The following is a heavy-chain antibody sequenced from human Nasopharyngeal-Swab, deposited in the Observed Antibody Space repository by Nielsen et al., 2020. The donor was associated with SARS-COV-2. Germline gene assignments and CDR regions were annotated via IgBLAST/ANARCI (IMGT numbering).Heavy chain of an antibody. D-gene: IGHD2-2*01. V-gene: IGHV1-18*01. Sequence: ASVKVSCKASGYTFTSYGISWVRQPPGQGLEWMGWIIAYNGNTNYAQKLQGRVTMTTDTSTSTAYMELRSLRSDDTAVYYCARENIVVVPAATYYYGMDVWGQGTTVTVSS. CDR3: ARENIVVVPAATYYYGMDV. CDR2: IIAYNGNT. CDR1: GYTFTSYG. J-gene: IGHJ6*02.